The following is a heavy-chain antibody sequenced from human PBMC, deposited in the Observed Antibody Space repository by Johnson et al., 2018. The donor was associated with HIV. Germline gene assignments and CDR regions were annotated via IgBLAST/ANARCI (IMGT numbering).Heavy chain of an antibody. J-gene: IGHJ3*02. CDR1: GFTFSSYG. Sequence: QVQLVESGGGVVQPGRSLRLSCAASGFTFSSYGMHWVRQAPGKGLEWAAVISYDGSDKYYADSVKGRFTISRDNSKNTLYLQINSLRAEDTAVYYCAKGPQGIATPDAFDIWGQGTMVTVSS. D-gene: IGHD2-21*01. CDR2: ISYDGSDK. CDR3: AKGPQGIATPDAFDI. V-gene: IGHV3-30*18.